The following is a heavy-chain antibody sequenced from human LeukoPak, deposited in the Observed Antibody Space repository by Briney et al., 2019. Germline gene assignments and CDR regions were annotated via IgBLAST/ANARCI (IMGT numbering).Heavy chain of an antibody. CDR2: IKQDGSEK. Sequence: GSLKPSCAGSGFSLCSRWVDLVRQASGEGLGWVANIKQDGSEKYYVDSVKGRFTISRDNTENSLYLQTNSLRAEDSAVYYCARGLGGAHYFDYWGQGTLVTVSS. D-gene: IGHD4-23*01. V-gene: IGHV3-7*02. J-gene: IGHJ4*02. CDR3: ARGLGGAHYFDY. CDR1: GFSLCSRW.